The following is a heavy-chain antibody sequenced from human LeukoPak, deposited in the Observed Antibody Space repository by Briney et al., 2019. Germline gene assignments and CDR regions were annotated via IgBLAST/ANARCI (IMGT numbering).Heavy chain of an antibody. J-gene: IGHJ4*02. V-gene: IGHV4-59*01. CDR2: IYYSGST. CDR3: ARRYGGNSQVDY. CDR1: GGSISSYY. Sequence: SETLSLTCTVSGGSISSYYWSWIRQPPGKGLEWIGYIYYSGSTNYNPSLKSRVTISVDTSKNQFSLKLSSVTAADTAVYYCARRYGGNSQVDYWGQGTLVTVSS. D-gene: IGHD4-23*01.